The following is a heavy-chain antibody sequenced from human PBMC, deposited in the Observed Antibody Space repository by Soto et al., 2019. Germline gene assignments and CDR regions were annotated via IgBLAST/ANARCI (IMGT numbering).Heavy chain of an antibody. CDR2: IIPILGIA. CDR1: GGTFSSYA. CDR3: ARQQLVSYYYGMDV. V-gene: IGHV1-69*04. Sequence: ASVKVSCKASGGTFSSYAISWVRQAPGQGLEWMGRIIPILGIANYAQKFQGRVTITADKSTSTAYMELSSLRSEDTAVYYCARQQLVSYYYGMDVWGQGTTVTVSS. D-gene: IGHD6-13*01. J-gene: IGHJ6*02.